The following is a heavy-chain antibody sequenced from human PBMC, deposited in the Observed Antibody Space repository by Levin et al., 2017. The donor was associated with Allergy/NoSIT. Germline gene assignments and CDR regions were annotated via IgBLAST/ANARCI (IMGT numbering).Heavy chain of an antibody. CDR3: ARGYCSSTSCYAGFDS. CDR2: INWNGGTR. CDR1: GFTFDDHY. J-gene: IGHJ5*01. Sequence: GGSLRLSCAASGFTFDDHYMAWVRQAPGKGLEWVSNINWNGGTRGYADSVKGRFTIYRDNGKKSLYLQMNSLRAEDTALYYCARGYCSSTSCYAGFDSWGQGTLVAVSS. D-gene: IGHD2-2*01. V-gene: IGHV3-20*04.